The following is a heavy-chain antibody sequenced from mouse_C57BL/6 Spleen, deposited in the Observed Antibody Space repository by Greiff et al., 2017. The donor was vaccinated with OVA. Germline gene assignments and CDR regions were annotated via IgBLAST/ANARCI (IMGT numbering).Heavy chain of an antibody. CDR1: GYTFTDYY. D-gene: IGHD1-1*01. CDR2: INPYNGGT. V-gene: IGHV1-19*01. J-gene: IGHJ4*01. CDR3: ARGPLYGSSYAYAMDY. Sequence: VQLQQSGPVLVKPGASVKMSCKASGYTFTDYYMNWVKQSHGKSLEWIGVINPYNGGTSYNQKFKGKATLTVDKSSSTAYMELNSLTSEDSAVYYCARGPLYGSSYAYAMDYWGQGTSVTVSS.